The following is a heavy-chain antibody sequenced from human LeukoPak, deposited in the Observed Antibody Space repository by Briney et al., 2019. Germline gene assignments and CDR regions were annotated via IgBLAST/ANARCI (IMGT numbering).Heavy chain of an antibody. D-gene: IGHD3-22*01. Sequence: GSLRLSCAASGFTFTAYWMHWVRQTPGKGLVWVARTNRDDSITDYADSVKGRFTISRDNAKNTLYLQMNSLSAEDSAVYYCARSHNYYDNSGYLYWGQGTLVTVSS. CDR1: GFTFTAYW. J-gene: IGHJ4*02. CDR2: TNRDDSIT. V-gene: IGHV3-74*01. CDR3: ARSHNYYDNSGYLY.